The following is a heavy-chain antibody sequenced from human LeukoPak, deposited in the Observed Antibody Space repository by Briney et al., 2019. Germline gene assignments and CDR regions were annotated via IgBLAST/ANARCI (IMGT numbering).Heavy chain of an antibody. Sequence: SQTLSLTCSVSGGSIRSESYYWSWIRQPAGKGLEWIGRIYSSGSSKFNPSLKSRVTISIDTSKNQFSLNLSSVTAADTAVYYCARDMTGSGWNDAFDIWGQGTMVTVSS. CDR2: IYSSGSS. CDR3: ARDMTGSGWNDAFDI. CDR1: GGSIRSESYY. D-gene: IGHD6-19*01. V-gene: IGHV4-61*02. J-gene: IGHJ3*02.